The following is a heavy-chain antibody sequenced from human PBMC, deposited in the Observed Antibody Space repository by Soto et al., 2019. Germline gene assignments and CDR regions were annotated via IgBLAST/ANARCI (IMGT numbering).Heavy chain of an antibody. Sequence: GGSLRLSCTASGFTFGDYAMSWFRQAPGKGLEWVGFIRSKAYGGTTEYAAAVKGRFTISRYDAKSIAYLQMNSLKTEDAAVYYYTRGNPGDCSSTSSYSYYYYYYMDVWGKGTTVTVSS. J-gene: IGHJ6*03. V-gene: IGHV3-49*03. CDR2: IRSKAYGGTT. CDR3: TRGNPGDCSSTSSYSYYYYYYMDV. CDR1: GFTFGDYA. D-gene: IGHD2-2*02.